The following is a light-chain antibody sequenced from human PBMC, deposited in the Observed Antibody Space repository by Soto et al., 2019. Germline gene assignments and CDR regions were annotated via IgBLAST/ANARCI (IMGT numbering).Light chain of an antibody. J-gene: IGLJ1*01. CDR1: SSDVGGYNY. CDR3: SSYAGSNNFDV. Sequence: QSVLAQPLSASGSPGQSVTISCTGTSSDVGGYNYVSWYQQHLGKAPNLVIYEVSKRPSGVPDRFSGSKSGNTASLTVSGLQAEDEADYYCSSYAGSNNFDVFGTGTKVTVL. V-gene: IGLV2-8*01. CDR2: EVS.